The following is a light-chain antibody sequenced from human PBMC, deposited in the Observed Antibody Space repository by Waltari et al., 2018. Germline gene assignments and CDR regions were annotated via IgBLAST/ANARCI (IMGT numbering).Light chain of an antibody. CDR3: QHYVRLPAT. Sequence: EIVLTQSPGILSLSPGERATLSCRASQSVSRTLAWYQQRPGQAPRLLIYGASSRDTGIPDRFSGGGSGTDFSLTISRLEPEDFAVYYCQHYVRLPATFGQGTKVEIK. CDR1: QSVSRT. CDR2: GAS. V-gene: IGKV3-20*01. J-gene: IGKJ1*01.